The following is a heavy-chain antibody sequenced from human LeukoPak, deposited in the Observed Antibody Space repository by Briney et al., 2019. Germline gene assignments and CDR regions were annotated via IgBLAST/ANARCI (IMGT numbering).Heavy chain of an antibody. CDR2: INPSGGST. J-gene: IGHJ5*02. D-gene: IGHD6-13*01. CDR3: ARGPPGIFDP. Sequence: ASVKVSCKASGYTFTSYYMHWVRQAPGQGLEWMGIINPSGGSTSYAQKFQGRVTMTTDTSTSTAYMELRSLRSDDTAVYYCARGPPGIFDPWGQGTLVTVSS. CDR1: GYTFTSYY. V-gene: IGHV1-46*01.